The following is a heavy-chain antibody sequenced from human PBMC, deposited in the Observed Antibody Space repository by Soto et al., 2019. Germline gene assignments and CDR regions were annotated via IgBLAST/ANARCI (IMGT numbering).Heavy chain of an antibody. CDR2: ISGNTGKA. D-gene: IGHD2-2*01. J-gene: IGHJ5*02. V-gene: IGHV1-18*01. CDR1: GYTFINYG. Sequence: QGQLVQSGAEVTEPGASVKVSCKASGYTFINYGVSWVRQAPGQGLEWMGWISGNTGKANYAQNLQGRVTMTTDTSTTTAYMELRSLRSDDTAVYYCARDWNCSNTRCQNCFDPWGQGTLVNVSS. CDR3: ARDWNCSNTRCQNCFDP.